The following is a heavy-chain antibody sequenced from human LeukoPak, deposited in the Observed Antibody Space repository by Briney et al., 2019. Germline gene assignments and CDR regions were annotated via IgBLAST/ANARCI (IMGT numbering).Heavy chain of an antibody. CDR2: ISAYNGNT. CDR3: ARWGLVVNAFDI. D-gene: IGHD3-22*01. Sequence: ASVKVSSKAYGYTFTSYGINWVRQAPGQGLEWMGWISAYNGNTKDAQRRQGRVTMTTDTPTSTAYKELRSLRSDDTAVYYCARWGLVVNAFDIWGQGTMVTVSS. J-gene: IGHJ3*02. CDR1: GYTFTSYG. V-gene: IGHV1-18*01.